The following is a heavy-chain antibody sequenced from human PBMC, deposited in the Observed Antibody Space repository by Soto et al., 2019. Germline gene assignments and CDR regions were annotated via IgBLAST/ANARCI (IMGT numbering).Heavy chain of an antibody. V-gene: IGHV3-33*03. CDR3: ARDRDGGWFHMDV. D-gene: IGHD6-19*01. CDR2: IWSDGKKE. J-gene: IGHJ6*02. CDR1: GFPFWHYG. Sequence: QVQLVESGGGVVQPGRSLRLSCVGSGFPFWHYGMHWVRQAPGKGLEWVAVIWSDGKKESYADFVKGRFAISRDNFKXXXXXXXXXXXAEDXAXXXXARDRDGGWFHMDVWGQGTTVTVSS.